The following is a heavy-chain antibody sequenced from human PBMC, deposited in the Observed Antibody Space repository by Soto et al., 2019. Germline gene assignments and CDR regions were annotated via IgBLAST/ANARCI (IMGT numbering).Heavy chain of an antibody. J-gene: IGHJ6*02. CDR2: IRSRANSFAT. Sequence: EVQLVESGGGLVQPGGSLKLTCAASGFIFSGSAIHWVRQASGKGLEWVGRIRSRANSFATSSAASVKGRFTFSREDSKNTASLQMNTLNPEDTALHYCARRQGTAIAAYFFHVMDVWAQGTTVTVSS. D-gene: IGHD2-21*02. CDR3: ARRQGTAIAAYFFHVMDV. V-gene: IGHV3-73*02. CDR1: GFIFSGSA.